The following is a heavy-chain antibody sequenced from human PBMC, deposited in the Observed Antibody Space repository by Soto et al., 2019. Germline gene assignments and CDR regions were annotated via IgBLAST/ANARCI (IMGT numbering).Heavy chain of an antibody. Sequence: QLQLQESGPGLVKPSETLSLTCTVSGGSISSSSYYWGWIRQPPGKGLEWIGSIYYSGSTYYNPSLKSRVTISVDTSKNQFSLKLSSVTAAEMAVYYCSRRGGMVRGVLDYWGQGTLVTVSS. CDR3: SRRGGMVRGVLDY. D-gene: IGHD3-10*01. J-gene: IGHJ4*02. CDR2: IYYSGST. CDR1: GGSISSSSYY. V-gene: IGHV4-39*01.